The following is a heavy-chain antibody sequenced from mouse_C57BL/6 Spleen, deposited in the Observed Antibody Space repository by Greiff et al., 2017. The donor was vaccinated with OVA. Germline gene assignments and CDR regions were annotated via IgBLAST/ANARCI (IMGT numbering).Heavy chain of an antibody. V-gene: IGHV1-52*01. D-gene: IGHD1-1*01. Sequence: QVQLQQPGAELVRPGSSVKLSCKASGYTFTSYWMHWVKQRPIQGLEWIGNIDPSDSETHYNQKFKDKATLTVDKSSSTAYMQLSSLTSEDSAVYDGAREGLYYGSTLNYFDYWGQGTTLTVSS. J-gene: IGHJ2*01. CDR1: GYTFTSYW. CDR3: AREGLYYGSTLNYFDY. CDR2: IDPSDSET.